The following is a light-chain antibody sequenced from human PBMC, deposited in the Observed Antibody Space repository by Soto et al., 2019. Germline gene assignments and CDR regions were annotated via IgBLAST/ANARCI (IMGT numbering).Light chain of an antibody. Sequence: QSALTQPASVSGSPGQSITISCTGTSSDVGGYNYVSWYQQHPGKAPKLMIYDVSNRPSGVSNRFSGSKSGNTASLTISGLQAEDEADYYFSSYTRSRTLYVVFGGGPKLTVL. CDR2: DVS. CDR1: SSDVGGYNY. V-gene: IGLV2-14*01. CDR3: SSYTRSRTLYVV. J-gene: IGLJ2*01.